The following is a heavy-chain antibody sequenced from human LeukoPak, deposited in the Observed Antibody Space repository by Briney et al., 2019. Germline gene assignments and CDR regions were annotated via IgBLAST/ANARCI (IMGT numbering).Heavy chain of an antibody. Sequence: PRGSLRLSCAASGFTFSSYEMNWVRQAPGKGLEWVSYISSSGSTIYYADSVKGRFTISRDNAKNSLYLQMNSLRAEDTAVYYCASPWGGAASVGYWGQGTLVTVSS. D-gene: IGHD3-16*01. CDR2: ISSSGSTI. CDR1: GFTFSSYE. CDR3: ASPWGGAASVGY. V-gene: IGHV3-48*03. J-gene: IGHJ4*02.